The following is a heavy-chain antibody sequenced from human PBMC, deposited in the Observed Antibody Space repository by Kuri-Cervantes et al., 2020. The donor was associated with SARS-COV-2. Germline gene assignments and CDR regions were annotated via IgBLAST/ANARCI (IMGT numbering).Heavy chain of an antibody. CDR1: VCTFSRYA. D-gene: IGHD1-26*01. CDR3: ARPNRPYSECPGQFQH. V-gene: IGHV1-69*13. CDR2: IIPIFGTA. J-gene: IGHJ1*01. Sequence: SSVNVSCKSSVCTFSRYAIGWVRQAPGQGLEWMGGIIPIFGTANYAQKFQGRVTITADESTSTAYMELSSLRSEDTAVYYCARPNRPYSECPGQFQHWGQGTLVTVSS.